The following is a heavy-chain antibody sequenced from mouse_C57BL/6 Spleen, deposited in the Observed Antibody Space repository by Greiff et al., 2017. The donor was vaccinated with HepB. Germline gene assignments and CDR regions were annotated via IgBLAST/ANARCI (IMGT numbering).Heavy chain of an antibody. Sequence: EVQLQESGAELVRPGASVKLSCTASGFNIKDYYMHWVKQRPEQGLEWIGRIDPEDGDTEYAPKFQGKATMTADPSSNTAYLQLSSLTSEDTAVYYGTTPPYGNYDYWGQGTTLTVSS. CDR1: GFNIKDYY. CDR3: TTPPYGNYDY. V-gene: IGHV14-1*01. D-gene: IGHD2-1*01. CDR2: IDPEDGDT. J-gene: IGHJ2*01.